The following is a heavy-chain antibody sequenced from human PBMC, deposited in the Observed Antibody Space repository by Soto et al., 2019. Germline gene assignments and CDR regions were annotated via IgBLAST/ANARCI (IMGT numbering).Heavy chain of an antibody. V-gene: IGHV3-30*04. CDR1: GVCFTRYT. Sequence: GGSLRLSCAASGVCFTRYTIYWVGQAPGKGLERVAVMSYDGTNEYYADSVKGRFTISRDNSKSTVYLQMNSLTPADTALDYFSCKRGRYTTGSIDYRGQGPLVT. CDR3: SCKRGRYTTGSIDY. J-gene: IGHJ4*02. D-gene: IGHD4-17*01. CDR2: MSYDGTNE.